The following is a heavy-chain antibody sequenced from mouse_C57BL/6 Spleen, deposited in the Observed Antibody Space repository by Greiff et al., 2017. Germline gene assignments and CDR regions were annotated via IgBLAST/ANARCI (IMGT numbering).Heavy chain of an antibody. D-gene: IGHD3-2*02. CDR3: AKTAQATFDY. Sequence: QVQLQQSGPELVKPGASVKISCKASGYAFSSSWMNWVKQRPGKGLEWIGRIYPGDGDTNYNGKFKGKATLTADKSSSTAHMQLSSLTSEDSAVYFCAKTAQATFDYWGQGTTLTVSS. CDR2: IYPGDGDT. V-gene: IGHV1-82*01. CDR1: GYAFSSSW. J-gene: IGHJ2*01.